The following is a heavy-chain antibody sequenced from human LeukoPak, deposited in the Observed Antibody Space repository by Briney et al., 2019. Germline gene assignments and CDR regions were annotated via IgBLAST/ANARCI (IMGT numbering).Heavy chain of an antibody. V-gene: IGHV3-43D*03. D-gene: IGHD3-9*01. CDR1: GFTFDDHA. CDR3: TTSDLTGPSF. CDR2: INWDGSST. J-gene: IGHJ4*02. Sequence: GGSLRLSCAASGFTFDDHAMHWVRQAPGKGLEWVSLINWDGSSTYYADSVKGRFTISRDNNKNSLYLQMNGLRPEDSAFYYCTTSDLTGPSFWGQGTLVTVSS.